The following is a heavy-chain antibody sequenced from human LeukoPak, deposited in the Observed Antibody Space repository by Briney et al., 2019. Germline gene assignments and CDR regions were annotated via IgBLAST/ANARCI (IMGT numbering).Heavy chain of an antibody. CDR1: GFTFSSYS. J-gene: IGHJ5*02. CDR2: ISSSSSYI. Sequence: GGSLRLPCAASGFTFSSYSMNWVRLAPGKGLEWVSSISSSSSYIYYADSVKGRFTISRDNAKNSLYLQMNSLRAEDTAVYYCARGLTYVAAAGTTNNWFDPWGQGTLVTVSS. D-gene: IGHD6-13*01. CDR3: ARGLTYVAAAGTTNNWFDP. V-gene: IGHV3-21*01.